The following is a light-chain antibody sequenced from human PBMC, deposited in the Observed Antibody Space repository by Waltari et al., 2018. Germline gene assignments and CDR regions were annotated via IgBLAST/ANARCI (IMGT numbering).Light chain of an antibody. CDR1: QDITSW. Sequence: IQLTQSPSSVSASVGDRVPIPCRASQDITSWLAWYQQKPGKAPKLLISAASSLQSGVPSRFSGSGSGTDFTLTISSLQPEDFATYYCQHSDSFPWAFGQGTKVEIK. J-gene: IGKJ1*01. V-gene: IGKV1-12*01. CDR3: QHSDSFPWA. CDR2: AAS.